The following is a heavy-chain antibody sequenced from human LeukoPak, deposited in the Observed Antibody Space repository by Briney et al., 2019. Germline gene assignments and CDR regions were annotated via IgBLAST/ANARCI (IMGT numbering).Heavy chain of an antibody. Sequence: GGSLRLSCAASGFPFSNYATHWVRQAPGKGLEWVAVITYDGTTTHHADSVKGRFTISRDISKNMLYLQMSSLRPEDTALYYCARLGGFCSGTSCYLLYGLDVWGQGTTVTVSS. CDR3: ARLGGFCSGTSCYLLYGLDV. CDR1: GFPFSNYA. J-gene: IGHJ6*02. CDR2: ITYDGTTT. V-gene: IGHV3-30*04. D-gene: IGHD2-2*01.